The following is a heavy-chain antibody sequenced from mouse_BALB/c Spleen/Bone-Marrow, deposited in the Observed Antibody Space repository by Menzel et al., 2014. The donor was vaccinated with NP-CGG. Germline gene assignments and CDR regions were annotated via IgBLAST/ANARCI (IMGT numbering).Heavy chain of an antibody. D-gene: IGHD2-1*01. CDR1: GYTFSSYW. Sequence: QVQLQQPGAELMKPGASVKISCKATGYTFSSYWIEWVKQRPGHGLEWIGEILPGSGSTNYNEKFKGKATFTADTSSNPAYMQLSSLTSEDSAVYYCARNGNYPAWFAYWGQGTLVTVSA. CDR2: ILPGSGST. CDR3: ARNGNYPAWFAY. V-gene: IGHV1-9*01. J-gene: IGHJ3*01.